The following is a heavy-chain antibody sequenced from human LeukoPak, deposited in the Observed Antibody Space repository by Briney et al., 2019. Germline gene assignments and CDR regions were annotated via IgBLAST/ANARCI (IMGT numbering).Heavy chain of an antibody. J-gene: IGHJ6*03. V-gene: IGHV4-39*07. CDR1: GGSISSSSYY. Sequence: PSETLSLTCTVSGGSISSSSYYWGWIRQPPGKGLEWIGSIYYSGSTYYNPSLKSRVTISVDTSKNQFSLKLSSVTAADTAVYYCARASYCTNGVCYMGYYYYYMDVWGKGTTVTVSS. CDR2: IYYSGST. D-gene: IGHD2-8*01. CDR3: ARASYCTNGVCYMGYYYYYMDV.